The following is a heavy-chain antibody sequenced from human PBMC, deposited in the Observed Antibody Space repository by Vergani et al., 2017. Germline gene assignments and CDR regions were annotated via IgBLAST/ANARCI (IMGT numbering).Heavy chain of an antibody. CDR2: ISGSGGNT. CDR3: AKARDPNCKGGNCYSYYYGLDL. V-gene: IGHV3-23*01. CDR1: GFTFSSYA. J-gene: IGHJ6*02. Sequence: EVQLLESGGNLIQPGGSLRLSCGASGFTFSSYAMTCVRLAPGKGLQWVSAISGSGGNTFYTDSVKGRFTISRDNSKDTLYLQMNSLRVEDTAIYYWAKARDPNCKGGNCYSYYYGLDLWGQGTTVTVSS. D-gene: IGHD2-21*01.